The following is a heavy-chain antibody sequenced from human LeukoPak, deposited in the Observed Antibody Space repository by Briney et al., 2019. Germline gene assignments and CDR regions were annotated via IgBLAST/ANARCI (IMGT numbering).Heavy chain of an antibody. CDR3: AREGLMYGSFDY. CDR1: GFTASSNY. J-gene: IGHJ4*02. Sequence: GGSLRLSCAASGFTASSNYMSWVRQAPGKGLEWVSVIYSGGSTYYADSVKGRFTISRDNSKNTQYLQMNSLRAEDTAVYYCAREGLMYGSFDYWGQGALVTVSS. CDR2: IYSGGST. V-gene: IGHV3-53*01. D-gene: IGHD2-8*02.